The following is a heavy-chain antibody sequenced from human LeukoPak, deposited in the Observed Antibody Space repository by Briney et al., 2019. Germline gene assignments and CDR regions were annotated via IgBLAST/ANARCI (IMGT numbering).Heavy chain of an antibody. Sequence: ASVKVYCKASGYTFTGYYMHWVRQAPGQGLEWMGRTNPNSGGTNYAQKFQGRVTMTRDTSISTAYMELSRLRSDDTAVYYCARGTYYYDSSGYYYDTWGQGTLVTVSS. D-gene: IGHD3-22*01. CDR1: GYTFTGYY. CDR2: TNPNSGGT. V-gene: IGHV1-2*06. J-gene: IGHJ5*02. CDR3: ARGTYYYDSSGYYYDT.